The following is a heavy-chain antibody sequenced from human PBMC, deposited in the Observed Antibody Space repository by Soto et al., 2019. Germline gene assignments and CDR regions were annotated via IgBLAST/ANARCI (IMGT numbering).Heavy chain of an antibody. CDR2: MNPNSANT. CDR3: ARGYEGHYDFWRFDP. V-gene: IGHV1-8*01. Sequence: ASVKVSCKASGYTFTSYDINWVRQATGQGLEWMGWMNPNSANTGYAQKFQGRVTMTRNTSISTAYMELSSLRSEDTAVYYCARGYEGHYDFWRFDPWGQGTLVTVSS. J-gene: IGHJ5*02. D-gene: IGHD3-3*01. CDR1: GYTFTSYD.